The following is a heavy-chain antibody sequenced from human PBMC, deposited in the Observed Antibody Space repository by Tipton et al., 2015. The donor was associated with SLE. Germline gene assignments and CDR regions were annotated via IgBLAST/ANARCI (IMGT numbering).Heavy chain of an antibody. V-gene: IGHV4-4*07. D-gene: IGHD2-21*01. J-gene: IGHJ4*02. CDR2: MFTSGST. Sequence: TLSLTCTVSGDSISGQYWSWIRQPAGKGLEWIGRMFTSGSTNYNPSLKSRVTMSLDTSKNQFSLKLTSVTAADTAVYYCARRRFQSASDYWGQGTLVSVSS. CDR1: GDSISGQY. CDR3: ARRRFQSASDY.